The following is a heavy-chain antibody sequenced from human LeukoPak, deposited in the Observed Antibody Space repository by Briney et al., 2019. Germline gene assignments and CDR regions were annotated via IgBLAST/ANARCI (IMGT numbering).Heavy chain of an antibody. Sequence: SETLSLTCTVSGASITSYHWSWIRQPAGKALEWIGRMFYSGNTDYNPSLKSRLTMSIDTSKNQFSLKLSSVTAADTAVYFCARDQEHCSGTSYYPYWYDTWGQGTLVTVSS. CDR1: GASITSYH. V-gene: IGHV4-4*07. CDR3: ARDQEHCSGTSYYPYWYDT. J-gene: IGHJ5*02. D-gene: IGHD2-2*01. CDR2: MFYSGNT.